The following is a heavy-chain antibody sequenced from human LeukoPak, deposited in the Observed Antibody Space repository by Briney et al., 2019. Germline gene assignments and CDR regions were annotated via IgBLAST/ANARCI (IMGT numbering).Heavy chain of an antibody. CDR3: ARTSYGSFDY. CDR1: GGSISSGGYS. Sequence: SETLSLTCAVSGGSISSGGYSWSWIRQPPGKGLEWIGYIYHSGSTYYNPSLKSRVPISVDRSKNQFSLKLSSVTAADTAVYYCARTSYGSFDYWGQGTLVTVSS. J-gene: IGHJ4*02. CDR2: IYHSGST. D-gene: IGHD3-10*01. V-gene: IGHV4-30-2*01.